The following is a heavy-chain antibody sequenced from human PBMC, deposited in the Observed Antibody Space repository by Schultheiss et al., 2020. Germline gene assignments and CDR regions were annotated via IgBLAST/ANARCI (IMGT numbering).Heavy chain of an antibody. J-gene: IGHJ4*02. V-gene: IGHV3-23*01. D-gene: IGHD6-13*01. CDR2: ISGSGGST. CDR1: GCTFRTYA. Sequence: GESLKISCAASGCTFRTYAMSWVRQAPGKGLEWVSGISGSGGSTYYADSVKGRFTISRDNSKNTLYLQMNSLRAEDTAVYYCAKASFPGYSSSWSPFDYWGQGTLVTVSS. CDR3: AKASFPGYSSSWSPFDY.